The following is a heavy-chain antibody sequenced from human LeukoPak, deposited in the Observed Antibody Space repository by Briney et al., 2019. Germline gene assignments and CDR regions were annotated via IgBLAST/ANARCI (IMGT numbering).Heavy chain of an antibody. CDR3: ARARDYNTAVLFY. J-gene: IGHJ4*02. V-gene: IGHV1-46*01. CDR1: GYTFTNYY. Sequence: ASVKVSCKASGYTFTNYYMHWVRQAPGQGLEWIGLINPTGTGTNYAQKFRGRVTMTRDTSTTTVYMELSSLRSEDTAVYYCARARDYNTAVLFYWGQGTLVTVSS. D-gene: IGHD5-18*01. CDR2: INPTGTGT.